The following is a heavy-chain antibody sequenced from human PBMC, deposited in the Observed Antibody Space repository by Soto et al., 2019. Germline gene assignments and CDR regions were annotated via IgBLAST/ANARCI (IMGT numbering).Heavy chain of an antibody. J-gene: IGHJ3*02. CDR3: VKDLIVVVVAATLEGAFDI. Sequence: GGSLRLSCAASGFTFSSYAMSWVRQAPGKGLEWVSAISGSGGSTYYADSVKGRFTISRDNSKNTLYLQMNSLRAEDTAVYYCVKDLIVVVVAATLEGAFDIWGQGTMVTVSS. CDR1: GFTFSSYA. V-gene: IGHV3-23*01. CDR2: ISGSGGST. D-gene: IGHD2-15*01.